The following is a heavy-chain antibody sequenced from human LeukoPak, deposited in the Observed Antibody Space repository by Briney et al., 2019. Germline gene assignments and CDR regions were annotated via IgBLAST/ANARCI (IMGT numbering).Heavy chain of an antibody. CDR1: GFTFSSYA. V-gene: IGHV3-23*01. D-gene: IGHD3-9*01. Sequence: GGSLRLSCAASGFTFSSYAMSWVRQAPGKGLEWVSGISSSGGTTYYADSVKGRFTISRDNSKNTLYLQMNNLRADDTAVYYCAKDATGFSDFDYWGQGTLVTVSS. CDR2: ISSSGGTT. J-gene: IGHJ4*02. CDR3: AKDATGFSDFDY.